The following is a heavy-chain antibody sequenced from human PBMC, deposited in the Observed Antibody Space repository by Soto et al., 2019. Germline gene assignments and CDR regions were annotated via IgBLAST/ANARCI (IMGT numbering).Heavy chain of an antibody. Sequence: PSETLSLTCTVSGGSISSYYWSWIRQPPGKGLEWIGYIYYSGSTNYNPSLKSRVTISVDTSKNQFSLKLSSVTAADTAVYYCAREVGSSWTDKRNWFDPWGQGTLVTVSS. CDR1: GGSISSYY. D-gene: IGHD6-13*01. J-gene: IGHJ5*02. CDR2: IYYSGST. V-gene: IGHV4-59*01. CDR3: AREVGSSWTDKRNWFDP.